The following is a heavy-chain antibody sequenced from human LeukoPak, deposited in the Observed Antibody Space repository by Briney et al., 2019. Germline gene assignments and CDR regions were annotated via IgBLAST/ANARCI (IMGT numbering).Heavy chain of an antibody. CDR2: IIPIFGTA. V-gene: IGHV1-69*13. J-gene: IGHJ4*02. D-gene: IGHD3-22*01. Sequence: GASVKVSCKASGGTFSSYAISWVRQAPGQGLEWMVGIIPIFGTANYAQKFQGKVTITADESTSTAYMELSSLRSEDTAIYYCARGWDYDSGGRPTAYVYWGQGTLVSVSS. CDR3: ARGWDYDSGGRPTAYVY. CDR1: GGTFSSYA.